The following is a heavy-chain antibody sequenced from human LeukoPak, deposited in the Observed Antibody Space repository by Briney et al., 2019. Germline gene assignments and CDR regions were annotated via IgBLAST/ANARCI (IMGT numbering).Heavy chain of an antibody. CDR2: ISFDGSHK. J-gene: IGHJ4*02. D-gene: IGHD3-10*01. V-gene: IGHV3-30*04. CDR1: GFTFSSHP. CDR3: ARDFGITWAQYYFDY. Sequence: GGSLRLSCAASGFTFSSHPMHWVRQAPGKGLEWVAVISFDGSHKYYADSVTGRFTISRDNSKNTPYLQMDSLRTDDTAMYYCARDFGITWAQYYFDYWGQGTLVTVSS.